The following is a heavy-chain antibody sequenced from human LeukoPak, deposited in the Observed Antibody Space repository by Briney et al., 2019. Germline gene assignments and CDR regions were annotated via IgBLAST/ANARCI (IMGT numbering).Heavy chain of an antibody. CDR1: GYTFTSYY. Sequence: ASVKVSCKPSGYTFTSYYMHWVRQAPGQGLEWMGIINPSGGDTSYAQKFQGRVTTTRDPSTSTVYMEVVSLRPEDTAVYYCARGYSAWQGDAFDIWGQGTMVTVSS. D-gene: IGHD3-16*02. J-gene: IGHJ3*02. CDR2: INPSGGDT. V-gene: IGHV1-46*01. CDR3: ARGYSAWQGDAFDI.